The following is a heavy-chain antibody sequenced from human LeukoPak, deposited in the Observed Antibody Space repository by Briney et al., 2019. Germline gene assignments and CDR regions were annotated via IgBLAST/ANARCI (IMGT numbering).Heavy chain of an antibody. D-gene: IGHD3-10*01. CDR1: GYSFTSYW. CDR2: IYPGDSDT. V-gene: IGHV5-51*01. CDR3: ARHPLWFGEFSSAFDI. Sequence: KIGESLKISCKGSGYSFTSYWIGWVRQMPGKGLGWMGIIYPGDSDTRYSPSSQGQVTISADKSISTAYLQWSSLKASDAAMYYCARHPLWFGEFSSAFDIWGQGTMVTVSS. J-gene: IGHJ3*02.